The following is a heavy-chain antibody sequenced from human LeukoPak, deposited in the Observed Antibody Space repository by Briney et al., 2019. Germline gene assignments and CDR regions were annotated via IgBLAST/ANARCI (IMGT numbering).Heavy chain of an antibody. Sequence: SGPTLVRTTQALTLTSTFITFLLRTTGMCVNWIRNLPGKGLEWLELDAWDDDKYFSTALKTRLTISKHNSKSQVVLTMTNMDPVDTATYYCARIFGRFGHSDYWGQGTLDTVSS. CDR3: ARIFGRFGHSDY. CDR2: DAWDDDK. V-gene: IGHV2-70*01. J-gene: IGHJ4*02. CDR1: TFLLRTTGMC. D-gene: IGHD3-10*01.